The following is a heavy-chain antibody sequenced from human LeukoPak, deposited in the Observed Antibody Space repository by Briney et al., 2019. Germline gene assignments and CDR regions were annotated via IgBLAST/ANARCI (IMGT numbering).Heavy chain of an antibody. J-gene: IGHJ4*02. V-gene: IGHV4-39*07. D-gene: IGHD3-9*01. CDR2: IYYSGST. CDR1: GGSISSSSYY. Sequence: PSETLSLTCTVSGGSISSSSYYWGWIRQPPGKGLEWIGGIYYSGSTYYNPSLKSRVTISVDTSKNQFSLKLSSVTAADTAVYYCARVNLRYFDWLPIGEYYFDYWGQGTLVTVSS. CDR3: ARVNLRYFDWLPIGEYYFDY.